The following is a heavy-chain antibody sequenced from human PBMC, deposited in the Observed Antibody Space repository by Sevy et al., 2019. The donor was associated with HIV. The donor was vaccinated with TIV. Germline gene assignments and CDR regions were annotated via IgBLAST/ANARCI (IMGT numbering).Heavy chain of an antibody. CDR2: IAYDGGNK. CDR3: AKIPAGGSYFSYFDS. D-gene: IGHD1-26*01. Sequence: GGSLILSCAASGFSFNKYGMHWVRQAPGEGLEWVAVIAYDGGNKYYTDSVKGRFTIYRDNSKNTLYLQMNSLRAEDTAVYYCAKIPAGGSYFSYFDSWGQGTLVTVSS. CDR1: GFSFNKYG. J-gene: IGHJ4*02. V-gene: IGHV3-30*18.